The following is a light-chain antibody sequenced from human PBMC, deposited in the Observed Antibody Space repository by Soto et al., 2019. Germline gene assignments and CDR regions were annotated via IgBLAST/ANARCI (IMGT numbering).Light chain of an antibody. V-gene: IGKV1-8*01. Sequence: AIRMTQSPSSFSASTGDRVTITCRASQGISSYLAWYQQKPGKAPNLFIYATSTLQRWLPSRFSGSGSGSDFTLTISCLQSEVFATYYCPHYYSHHITFGQRTNLEIK. CDR2: ATS. CDR1: QGISSY. J-gene: IGKJ2*01. CDR3: PHYYSHHIT.